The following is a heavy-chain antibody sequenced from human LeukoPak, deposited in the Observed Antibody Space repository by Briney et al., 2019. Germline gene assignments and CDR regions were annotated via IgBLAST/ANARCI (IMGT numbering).Heavy chain of an antibody. Sequence: GGSLRLSCAASKFIFSSYAMHWVRRAPGKGLEWVAFISFDGTIKYYADYVKGRFTISRDNSENTMYLQMNSLRLDDTATYYCARDSDGDRYFDYWGQGTLVTVSS. CDR3: ARDSDGDRYFDY. CDR2: ISFDGTIK. V-gene: IGHV3-30*04. CDR1: KFIFSSYA. D-gene: IGHD4-17*01. J-gene: IGHJ4*02.